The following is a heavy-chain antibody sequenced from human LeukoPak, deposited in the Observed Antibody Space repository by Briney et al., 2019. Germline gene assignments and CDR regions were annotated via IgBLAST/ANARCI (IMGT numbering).Heavy chain of an antibody. V-gene: IGHV3-15*05. J-gene: IGHJ3*02. CDR2: IKSKNHDKTT. D-gene: IGHD3-9*01. Sequence: PGGSLRLSCAASGFTFSNAWLTWVRQAPGKGLEWVGHIKSKNHDKTTDYAAPVKGRFTVSRDDSKDTLFLQMTSLKTEDTAVYYCATVFYDTLTGYQFDAFDSWGQGTMVTVSS. CDR3: ATVFYDTLTGYQFDAFDS. CDR1: GFTFSNAW.